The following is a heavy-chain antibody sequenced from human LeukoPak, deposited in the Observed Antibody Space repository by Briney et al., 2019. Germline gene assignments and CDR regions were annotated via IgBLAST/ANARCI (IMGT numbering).Heavy chain of an antibody. V-gene: IGHV1-8*01. CDR3: ARDGRVKARSSSWLP. Sequence: ASVKVSCKASGYTFTSYDINWVRQATGQGLEWMGWMNPNSGNTGYAQKFQGRVTMTRNTSISTAYMELSSLRSEDTAVYYCARDGRVKARSSSWLPWGQGTLVTVSS. D-gene: IGHD6-13*01. J-gene: IGHJ5*02. CDR2: MNPNSGNT. CDR1: GYTFTSYD.